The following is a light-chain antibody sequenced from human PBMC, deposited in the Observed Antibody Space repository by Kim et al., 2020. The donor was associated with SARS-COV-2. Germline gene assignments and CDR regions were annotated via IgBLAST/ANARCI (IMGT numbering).Light chain of an antibody. CDR1: VLAKKY. CDR2: KDS. CDR3: YSAADNTWV. J-gene: IGLJ3*02. V-gene: IGLV3-27*01. Sequence: SYELTQRSSVSVSPGQTARITCSGDVLAKKYARWFQQKPGQAPVLVIYKDSERPSGIPERFSGSSSGTTVTLTISGAQVEDEADYYCYSAADNTWVFGGGTQLTVL.